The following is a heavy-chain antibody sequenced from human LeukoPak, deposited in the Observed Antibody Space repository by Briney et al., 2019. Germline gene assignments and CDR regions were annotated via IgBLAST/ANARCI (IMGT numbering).Heavy chain of an antibody. CDR3: SRGTIGGNPASAY. D-gene: IGHD4-23*01. Sequence: GGSLRLSCAASGFTFSSYEMNWVRQAPGKGLEWVSSIGTDGYSYSAVSVKGRFTISRDNAKSTLYLQMDSLTVEDTALYYCSRGTIGGNPASAYWGQGTLVTVSS. V-gene: IGHV3-21*06. CDR1: GFTFSSYE. CDR2: IGTDGYS. J-gene: IGHJ4*02.